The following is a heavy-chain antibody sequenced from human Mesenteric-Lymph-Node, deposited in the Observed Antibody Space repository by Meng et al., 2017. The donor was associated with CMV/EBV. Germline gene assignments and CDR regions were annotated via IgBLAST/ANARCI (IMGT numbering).Heavy chain of an antibody. D-gene: IGHD2-2*02. CDR1: GYTFTNHY. CDR2: MNPKTGKT. CDR3: ARGRYTVYGVLYYNGFDV. V-gene: IGHV1-8*02. J-gene: IGHJ6*02. Sequence: ASVKVSCKTSGYTFTNHYIHWVRQAPGQGLEWMGWMNPKTGKTGYAQRFQDRITLTRDTSISTVYLELSSLISEDTAVYYCARGRYTVYGVLYYNGFDVWGQGTTVTVSS.